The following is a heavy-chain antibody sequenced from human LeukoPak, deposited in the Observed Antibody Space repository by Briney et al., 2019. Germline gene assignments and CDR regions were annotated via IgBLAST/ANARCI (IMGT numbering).Heavy chain of an antibody. CDR3: ARDGAFTGPHWWFDL. J-gene: IGHJ2*01. Sequence: PGRSLRLSCAASKFTFSSYAMHWVRQAPGKGLEWVAVISYDGNNKYYADSVKGRFTISRDNSKNTLYLQMNSLTAEDTAMYYCARDGAFTGPHWWFDLWGRGTLVTVSS. D-gene: IGHD2-8*02. CDR1: KFTFSSYA. V-gene: IGHV3-30-3*01. CDR2: ISYDGNNK.